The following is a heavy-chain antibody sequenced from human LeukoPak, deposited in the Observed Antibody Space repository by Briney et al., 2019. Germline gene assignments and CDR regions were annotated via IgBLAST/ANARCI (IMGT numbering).Heavy chain of an antibody. CDR3: ARDLRIAAAGNSWFDP. CDR1: GYTFTGYY. V-gene: IGHV1-2*02. Sequence: GASVKVSCKASGYTFTGYYMHWVRQAPGQGLEWMGWINPNSGGTNYAQKFQGRVTMTRDTSISTAYMELSRLRSDDTAVYYCARDLRIAAAGNSWFDPWGQGTLVTVSS. J-gene: IGHJ5*02. CDR2: INPNSGGT. D-gene: IGHD6-13*01.